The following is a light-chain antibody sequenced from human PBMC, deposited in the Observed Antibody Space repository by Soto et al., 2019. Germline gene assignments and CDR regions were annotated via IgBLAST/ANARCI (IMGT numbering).Light chain of an antibody. CDR3: QQYYNWPRT. CDR2: GAS. Sequence: EIVMTQSPATLSVSPGERATLSCRARENIYTNLAWYQQKPGQAPRLLFYGASTRATGLPARFSGTGSGTEFTLTINSLQAEDSAVYYCQQYYNWPRTFCQGARLEI. J-gene: IGKJ5*01. CDR1: ENIYTN. V-gene: IGKV3-15*01.